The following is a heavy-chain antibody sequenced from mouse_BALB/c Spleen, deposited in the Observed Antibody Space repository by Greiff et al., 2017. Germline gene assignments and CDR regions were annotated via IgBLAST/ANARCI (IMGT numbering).Heavy chain of an antibody. CDR2: ISSGSSTI. CDR3: ARDRYDVKAWFAY. Sequence: EVKVVESGGGLVQPGGSRKLSCAASGFTFSSFGMHWVRQAPEKGLEWVAYISSGSSTIYYADTVKGRFTISRDNPKNTLFLQMTSLRSEDTAMYYCARDRYDVKAWFAYWGQGTLVTVSA. J-gene: IGHJ3*01. CDR1: GFTFSSFG. D-gene: IGHD2-14*01. V-gene: IGHV5-17*02.